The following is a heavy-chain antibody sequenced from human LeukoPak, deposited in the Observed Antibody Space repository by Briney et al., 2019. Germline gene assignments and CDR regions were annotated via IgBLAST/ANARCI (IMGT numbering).Heavy chain of an antibody. J-gene: IGHJ6*02. CDR3: ARDRSGYGALGYYGMDV. CDR2: IYYSGTT. D-gene: IGHD5-12*01. Sequence: PSETLSLTCTVSGGSISSYYWSWIRQPPGKGLEWIGYIYYSGTTNYNPSLKSRDTISVDTSKNQFSLKLSSVTAADTAVYYCARDRSGYGALGYYGMDVWGQGTTVTVSS. CDR1: GGSISSYY. V-gene: IGHV4-59*01.